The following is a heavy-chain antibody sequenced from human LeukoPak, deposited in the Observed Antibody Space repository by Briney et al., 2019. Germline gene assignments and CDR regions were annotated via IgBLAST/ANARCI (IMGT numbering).Heavy chain of an antibody. CDR3: ARDIVSGSGSLDY. D-gene: IGHD3-10*01. CDR2: VKSDGSNP. CDR1: GFTVSRHY. Sequence: PGGSLRLSCAASGFTVSRHYMSWFRQAPGKGLEWVSRVKSDGSNPSYADSVKGRFTISRDNAENMLYLQMNTLGAEDTAVYYCARDIVSGSGSLDYWGQGTLVTVSS. V-gene: IGHV3-74*01. J-gene: IGHJ4*02.